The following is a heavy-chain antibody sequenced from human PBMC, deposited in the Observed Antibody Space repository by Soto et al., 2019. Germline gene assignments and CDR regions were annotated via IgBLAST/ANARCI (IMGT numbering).Heavy chain of an antibody. J-gene: IGHJ4*02. CDR1: GYTFTSYG. CDR2: ISAYNGNT. CDR3: ARDRDLRYFDWFVYYFDY. D-gene: IGHD3-9*01. V-gene: IGHV1-18*01. Sequence: GASVKVSCKASGYTFTSYGISWVRQAPGQGLEWMGWISAYNGNTNYAQKLQGRVTMTTDTSTSTAYMGLGSLRSDDTAVYYCARDRDLRYFDWFVYYFDYWGQGTLVTVS.